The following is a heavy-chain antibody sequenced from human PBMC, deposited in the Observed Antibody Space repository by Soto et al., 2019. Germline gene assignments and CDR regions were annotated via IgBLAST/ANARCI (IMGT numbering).Heavy chain of an antibody. J-gene: IGHJ4*02. Sequence: ASVKVSCKASGYTFTSYAMHWVRQAPGQRLEWMGWINGGNGNTRYSQKFQDRITITRDTSASTAYMELSSLRSEDTAVYYCASLVYCAGDCYSILDYWGQGILVTVS. D-gene: IGHD2-21*02. CDR1: GYTFTSYA. CDR2: INGGNGNT. V-gene: IGHV1-3*01. CDR3: ASLVYCAGDCYSILDY.